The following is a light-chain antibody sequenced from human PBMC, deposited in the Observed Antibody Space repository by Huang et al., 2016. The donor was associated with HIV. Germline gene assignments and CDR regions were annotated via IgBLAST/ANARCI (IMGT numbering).Light chain of an antibody. CDR1: ESVGGY. CDR3: QQRGS. J-gene: IGKJ2*01. CDR2: DTS. Sequence: EIVLTQSSATLSLSPGERATLSSRASESVGGYLAWYQQQHGQARGLLIYDTSTRATGIPARFSDSGSETDFTLTISSLEPEDFAVYYCQQRGSFGQGTKVNIK. V-gene: IGKV3-11*01.